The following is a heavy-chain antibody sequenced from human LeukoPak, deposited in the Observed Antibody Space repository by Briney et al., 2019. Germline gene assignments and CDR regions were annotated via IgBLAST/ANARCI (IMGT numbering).Heavy chain of an antibody. J-gene: IGHJ5*02. CDR1: GYTFTTYA. Sequence: ASVKVSCKASGYTFTTYAMNWVRQAPGQGLEWMGWINTDTGNPTYAQGFTGRFVFSLDTSVSTAYLQISSLKAEDTAVYYCAGGAGHGDYRIDPWGQGTLVTVSS. CDR3: AGGAGHGDYRIDP. CDR2: INTDTGNP. D-gene: IGHD4-17*01. V-gene: IGHV7-4-1*02.